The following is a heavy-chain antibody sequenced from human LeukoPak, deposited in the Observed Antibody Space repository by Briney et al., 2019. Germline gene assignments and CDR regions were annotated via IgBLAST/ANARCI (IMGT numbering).Heavy chain of an antibody. D-gene: IGHD1-1*01. J-gene: IGHJ4*02. CDR2: ISSSSSVI. V-gene: IGHV3-48*01. CDR3: ARDIGSGTTGTTGVLVK. Sequence: HPGGSLRLSCAASGFTFSSYSMNWVRQAPGKGLEWVSYISSSSSVIYYADSVKGRFTISRDNAKNSLYLQMSSLRAEDTDVYYCARDIGSGTTGTTGVLVKWGQGTLVSVST. CDR1: GFTFSSYS.